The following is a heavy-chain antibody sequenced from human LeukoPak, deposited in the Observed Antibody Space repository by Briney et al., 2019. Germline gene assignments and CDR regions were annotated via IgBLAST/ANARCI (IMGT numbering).Heavy chain of an antibody. J-gene: IGHJ4*02. CDR3: ARVGIEYSSSYYFDY. CDR2: ISGSGGST. V-gene: IGHV3-23*01. CDR1: GFTFSSYA. Sequence: GGSLRLSCAASGFTFSSYAMSWVRQAPGKGLEWVSAISGSGGSTYYADSVKGRFTISRDNSKNTLYLQMNSLRAEDTAVYYCARVGIEYSSSYYFDYWGQGTLVTVSS. D-gene: IGHD6-6*01.